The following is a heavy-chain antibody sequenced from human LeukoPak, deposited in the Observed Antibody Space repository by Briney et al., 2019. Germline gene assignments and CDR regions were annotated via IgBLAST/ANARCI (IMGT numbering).Heavy chain of an antibody. CDR3: ARTQLGYSYGYIDY. D-gene: IGHD5-18*01. J-gene: IGHJ4*02. CDR2: IYYSGNT. Sequence: HPSETLSLTCTVSGVSISSSNSYWGWIRQPPGKGLEWIGSIYYSGNTYYNASLKSQVSISIDTSKNQFSLRLTSVTAADTAVYYCARTQLGYSYGYIDYRGQGTLVTVSS. CDR1: GVSISSSNSY. V-gene: IGHV4-39*01.